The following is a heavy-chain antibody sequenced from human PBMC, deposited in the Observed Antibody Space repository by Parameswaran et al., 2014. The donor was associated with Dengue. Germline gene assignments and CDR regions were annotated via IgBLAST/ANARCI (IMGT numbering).Heavy chain of an antibody. Sequence: VRQAPGKGLEWVSYISSSSYTNYADSVKGRFTISRDNAKNSLYLQMNSLRAEDTAVYYCARDYGSGSYYNPFDYWGQGTLVTVSS. CDR2: ISSSSYT. V-gene: IGHV3-11*05. D-gene: IGHD3-10*01. CDR3: ARDYGSGSYYNPFDY. J-gene: IGHJ4*02.